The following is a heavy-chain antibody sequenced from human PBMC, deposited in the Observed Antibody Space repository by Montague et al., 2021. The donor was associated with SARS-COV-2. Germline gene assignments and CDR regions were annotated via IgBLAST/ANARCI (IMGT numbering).Heavy chain of an antibody. V-gene: IGHV3-30*04. CDR2: ISYDGSKK. J-gene: IGHJ6*02. CDR3: ARDGSGYASNYFYVMDV. Sequence: SLRLSCAASRFTFNTYTMHWVRQAPGKGPQWVAVISYDGSKKYYIDSVKGRFTISRDNSRNTLSLQMNSLRSEDSAVYYCARDGSGYASNYFYVMDVWGQGTMVTVSS. D-gene: IGHD3-22*01. CDR1: RFTFNTYT.